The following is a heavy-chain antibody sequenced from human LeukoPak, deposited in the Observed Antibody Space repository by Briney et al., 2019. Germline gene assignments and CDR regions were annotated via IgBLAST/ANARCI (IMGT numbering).Heavy chain of an antibody. CDR1: GFTFSSYA. Sequence: GGSLRLPCAASGFTFSSYAMHWVRQAPGKGLEWVAVISYDGSNKYYADSVKGRFTISRDNSKNTLYLQMNSLRAEDTALYHCARAPYSSGWYNGDWYFDLWGRGTLVTVSS. D-gene: IGHD6-19*01. CDR3: ARAPYSSGWYNGDWYFDL. CDR2: ISYDGSNK. J-gene: IGHJ2*01. V-gene: IGHV3-30-3*01.